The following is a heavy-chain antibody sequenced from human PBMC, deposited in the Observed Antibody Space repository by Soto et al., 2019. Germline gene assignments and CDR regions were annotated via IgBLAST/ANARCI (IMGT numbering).Heavy chain of an antibody. CDR2: INAGNGNT. J-gene: IGHJ6*02. D-gene: IGHD3-10*01. CDR3: ARVGGHGSTWYYYYGMDV. CDR1: GYTFTSYA. Sequence: QVQLVQSGAEVKKPGASVKVSCKASGYTFTSYAMHWVRQAPGQRLEWMGWINAGNGNTKYSQKFQGRDTITRDTSASTAYMELSSLRSEDTAVYYCARVGGHGSTWYYYYGMDVWGQGTTVTVSS. V-gene: IGHV1-3*01.